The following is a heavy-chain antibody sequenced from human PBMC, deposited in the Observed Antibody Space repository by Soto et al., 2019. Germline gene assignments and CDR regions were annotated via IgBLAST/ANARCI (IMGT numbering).Heavy chain of an antibody. D-gene: IGHD1-1*01. CDR3: ARRAETNGWNGFGADKYYFDF. CDR2: MNPNTGNS. V-gene: IGHV1-8*01. CDR1: GYTFTSYD. Sequence: ASVRVSCKASGYTFTSYDIYWGRLATGQGLEWMGWMNPNTGNSGYAQKFQGRVTMTSDSSINTVHMELSSLRFEDTAVYYCARRAETNGWNGFGADKYYFDFWGQGTLVTV. J-gene: IGHJ4*02.